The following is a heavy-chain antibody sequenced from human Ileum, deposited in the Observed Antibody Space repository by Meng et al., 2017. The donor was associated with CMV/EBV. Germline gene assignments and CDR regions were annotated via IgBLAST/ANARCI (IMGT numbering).Heavy chain of an antibody. V-gene: IGHV3-53*01. CDR2: ISLVGTT. Sequence: VELVGPGGTLIQPGGSLRLSCAASGFTVTNNYMGYVRQAPGKGLEWVSVISLVGTTYDADSVKGRFTLSRDNSKNTLFLQMDSLRVEDTAVYYCARQGQSYISPIDYWGQGTLVTVSS. CDR1: GFTVTNNY. J-gene: IGHJ4*02. D-gene: IGHD3-10*01. CDR3: ARQGQSYISPIDY.